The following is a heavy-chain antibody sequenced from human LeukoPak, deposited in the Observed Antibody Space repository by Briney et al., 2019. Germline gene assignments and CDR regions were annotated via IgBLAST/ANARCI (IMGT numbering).Heavy chain of an antibody. V-gene: IGHV3-74*01. Sequence: GGSLRLSCAASGFTFSSYWMHWVRQAPGKGLVWVSRINSDGGSTNYADSVKGRFTISRDNAKNTLYLQMNSLRAEDTAVYYCARAASTSCHDYLGQGTLVTVSS. CDR2: INSDGGST. D-gene: IGHD2-2*01. CDR1: GFTFSSYW. J-gene: IGHJ4*02. CDR3: ARAASTSCHDY.